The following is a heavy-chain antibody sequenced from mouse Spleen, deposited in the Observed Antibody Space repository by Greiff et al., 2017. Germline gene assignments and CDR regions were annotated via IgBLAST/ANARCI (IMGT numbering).Heavy chain of an antibody. D-gene: IGHD3-1*01. V-gene: IGHV1S22*01. Sequence: LQQPGSELVRPGASVKLSCKASGYTFTSYWMHWVKQRPGQGLEWIGNIYPGSGSTNYDEKFKSKATLTVDTSSSTAYMQLSSLTSEDSAVYYCTRGLGLSYYYAMYYWGQGASVTGSS. J-gene: IGHJ4*01. CDR2: IYPGSGST. CDR3: TRGLGLSYYYAMYY. CDR1: GYTFTSYW.